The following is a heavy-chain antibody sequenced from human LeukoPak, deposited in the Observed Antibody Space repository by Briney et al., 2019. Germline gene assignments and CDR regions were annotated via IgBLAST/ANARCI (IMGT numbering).Heavy chain of an antibody. J-gene: IGHJ4*02. D-gene: IGHD2-15*01. CDR2: TYYRSKWYN. CDR3: ARSGDCSAGTCFTGD. V-gene: IGHV6-1*01. Sequence: SQTLSLTCAISGDSVSSNSAAWNWIRQSPSRGLEWLGRTYYRSKWYNDYAESVKCRIIIKPETSKNQFPLQLNSVTPEGTAVYYCARSGDCSAGTCFTGDWGQGTLVTVAS. CDR1: GDSVSSNSAA.